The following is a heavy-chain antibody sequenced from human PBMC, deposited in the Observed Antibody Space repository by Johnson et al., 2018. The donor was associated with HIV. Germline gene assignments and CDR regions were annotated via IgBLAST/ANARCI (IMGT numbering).Heavy chain of an antibody. V-gene: IGHV3-30*04. CDR1: GFIFSDYA. D-gene: IGHD6-13*01. CDR3: AKDERAAAGTRGLDAFDI. Sequence: QMLLVESGGGVVQPGRSLRLSCVASGFIFSDYAMHWVRLAPGKGLEWVAVTSYDEIKKNYADSVKGRFTISRDNSKNTLYLQMNSLRAEDTAVFYCAKDERAAAGTRGLDAFDIWGQGTMVTVSS. J-gene: IGHJ3*02. CDR2: TSYDEIKK.